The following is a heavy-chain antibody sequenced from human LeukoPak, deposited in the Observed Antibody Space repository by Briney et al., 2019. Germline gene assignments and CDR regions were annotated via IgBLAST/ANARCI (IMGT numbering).Heavy chain of an antibody. CDR1: GFTFSSYS. D-gene: IGHD3-9*01. Sequence: GGSLRLSCAASGFTFSSYSMNWVRQAPGKGLDWVSSISSSSSYIYYADSVKGRFTISRDNAKNSLYLQMNSLRAEDTAVYYCAREDILTGYYYGGQGTLVTVSS. J-gene: IGHJ4*02. CDR3: AREDILTGYYY. V-gene: IGHV3-21*01. CDR2: ISSSSSYI.